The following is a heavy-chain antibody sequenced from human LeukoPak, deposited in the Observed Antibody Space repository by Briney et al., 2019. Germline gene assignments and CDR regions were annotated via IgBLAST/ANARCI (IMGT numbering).Heavy chain of an antibody. CDR1: GYTLTELS. J-gene: IGHJ5*02. V-gene: IGHV1-24*01. Sequence: ASVRASCKVSGYTLTELSMHWVRQAPGKGLEWMGGFDPEDGETIYAQKFQGRVTMTEDTSTDTAYMELSSLRSEDTAVYYCATEGITMVREPHWFDPWGQGTLVTVSS. CDR2: FDPEDGET. CDR3: ATEGITMVREPHWFDP. D-gene: IGHD3-10*01.